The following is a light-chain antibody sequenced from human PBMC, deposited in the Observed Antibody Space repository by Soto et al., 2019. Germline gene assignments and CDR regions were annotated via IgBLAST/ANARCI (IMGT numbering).Light chain of an antibody. Sequence: QSVLTQPPSVSGAPGQRVTIFCTGSSSNIGAGYDVHWYQQLPGTAPKLLIYGNSNRPSGVPDRFSGSKSGTSASLAITGLQAEDEADYYSKSYDGSLSGSDAFGPGTKVTVL. CDR3: KSYDGSLSGSDA. J-gene: IGLJ1*01. CDR1: SSNIGAGYD. CDR2: GNS. V-gene: IGLV1-40*01.